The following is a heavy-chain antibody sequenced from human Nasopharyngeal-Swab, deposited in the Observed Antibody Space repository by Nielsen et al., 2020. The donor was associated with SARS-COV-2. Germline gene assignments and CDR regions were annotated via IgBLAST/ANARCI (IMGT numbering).Heavy chain of an antibody. CDR1: GGSISSYY. Sequence: GSLRLSCTVSGGSISSYYWSWIRQPPGKGLEWIGYIYYSGSTNYNPSLKSQVTISVDTYKNQFSLKLSSVTAADTAVYYCARVSPLTFFGVVGWFDPWGQGTLVTVSS. CDR3: ARVSPLTFFGVVGWFDP. J-gene: IGHJ5*02. CDR2: IYYSGST. V-gene: IGHV4-59*01. D-gene: IGHD3-3*01.